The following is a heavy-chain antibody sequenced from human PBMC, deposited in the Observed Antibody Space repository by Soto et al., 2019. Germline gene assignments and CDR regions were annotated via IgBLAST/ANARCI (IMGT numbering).Heavy chain of an antibody. D-gene: IGHD2-2*01. CDR1: GFTFSSYG. Sequence: EVQLLESGGGLLQPGGSLRLSCAASGFTFSSYGMSWVRQAPGKGLEWVSAVSGSGGSVYYADSVRGRFTISRDNSKNTLYLQVNSLRAEDTAIYYCAKGSVVGADYSYGMDVWGQGTTVTVSS. CDR2: VSGSGGSV. V-gene: IGHV3-23*01. J-gene: IGHJ6*02. CDR3: AKGSVVGADYSYGMDV.